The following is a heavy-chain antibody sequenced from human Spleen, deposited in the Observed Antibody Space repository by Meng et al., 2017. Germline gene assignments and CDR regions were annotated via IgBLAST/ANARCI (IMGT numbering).Heavy chain of an antibody. D-gene: IGHD4-11*01. CDR1: GGSFSDYY. CDR2: INHSGST. J-gene: IGHJ4*02. V-gene: IGHV4-34*01. CDR3: ARGPTTMAHDFDY. Sequence: QRQLQHWCAGLLKPSETLSLTCCVSGGSFSDYYWSWIRQPPGKGLEWIGEINHSGSTNYNPSLESRATISVDTSQNNLSLKLSSVTAADSAVYYCARGPTTMAHDFDYWGQGTLVTVSS.